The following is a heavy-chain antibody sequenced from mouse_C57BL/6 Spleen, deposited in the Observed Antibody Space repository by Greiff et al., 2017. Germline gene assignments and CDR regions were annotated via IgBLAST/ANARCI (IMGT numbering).Heavy chain of an antibody. J-gene: IGHJ1*03. Sequence: QVQLQQSGPELVKPGASVKISCKASGYAFSSSWMNWVKQRPGKGLEWIGRIYPGDGDTNYNGKFKGKATLTADKSSSTAYMQLSSLTSEDSAVYCCASDWVGNYWYFDVWGTGTTVTVSS. D-gene: IGHD4-1*01. CDR2: IYPGDGDT. CDR1: GYAFSSSW. CDR3: ASDWVGNYWYFDV. V-gene: IGHV1-82*01.